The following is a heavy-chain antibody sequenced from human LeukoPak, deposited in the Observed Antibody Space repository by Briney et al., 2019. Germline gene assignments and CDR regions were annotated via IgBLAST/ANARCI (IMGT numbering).Heavy chain of an antibody. D-gene: IGHD2-15*01. CDR1: GFTFSTYW. CDR3: TRRVDATRWYDP. Sequence: TGGSLRLSCAASGFTFSTYWMHWVRQAPGEGLVWVSRISDDGTTTIYADSVKGRFTISRDNAKNTLYLEMNSLRVEDAAVYYCTRRVDATRWYDPWGQGTLATVSS. CDR2: ISDDGTTT. J-gene: IGHJ5*02. V-gene: IGHV3-74*01.